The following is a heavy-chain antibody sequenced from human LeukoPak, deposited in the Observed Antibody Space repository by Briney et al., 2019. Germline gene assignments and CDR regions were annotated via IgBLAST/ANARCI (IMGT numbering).Heavy chain of an antibody. CDR3: ARGSGYCSSTSCSSPADY. CDR1: GGSFSGYY. D-gene: IGHD2-2*01. CDR2: INHSGST. J-gene: IGHJ4*02. V-gene: IGHV4-34*01. Sequence: PSETLSLTCAVYGGSFSGYYWSWIRQPPGKGLEWIGEINHSGSTNYNPSLKSRVTISVDTSKNQFSLMLSSVTAADTAVYYCARGSGYCSSTSCSSPADYWGQGTLVTVSS.